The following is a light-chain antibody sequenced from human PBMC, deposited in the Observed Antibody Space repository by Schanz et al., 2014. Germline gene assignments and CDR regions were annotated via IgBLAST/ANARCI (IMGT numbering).Light chain of an antibody. V-gene: IGKV3-20*01. CDR1: QSVNSNW. J-gene: IGKJ3*01. CDR3: QHYYTTPFT. Sequence: EIVLTQSPGTLSLSPGEGATLSCRASQSVNSNWLAWYQQKPGQTPRLLIWRASNRATGIPDRFSGSGSGTDFTLTISSLQAEDVAVYYCQHYYTTPFTFGPGTKVEIK. CDR2: RAS.